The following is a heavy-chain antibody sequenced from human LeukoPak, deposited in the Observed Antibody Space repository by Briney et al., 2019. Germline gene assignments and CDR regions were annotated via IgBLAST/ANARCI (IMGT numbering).Heavy chain of an antibody. CDR3: ARGRIIMVRGVILSWFDP. J-gene: IGHJ5*02. Sequence: SETLSLTCTVSGGSISSYYWSWIRQPPGKGLEWIGYIYYSGSTNYNPSLKSRVTISVDTSKNQFSLKLSSVTAADTAVYYCARGRIIMVRGVILSWFDPWGQGTLVTVS. CDR2: IYYSGST. V-gene: IGHV4-59*01. D-gene: IGHD3-10*01. CDR1: GGSISSYY.